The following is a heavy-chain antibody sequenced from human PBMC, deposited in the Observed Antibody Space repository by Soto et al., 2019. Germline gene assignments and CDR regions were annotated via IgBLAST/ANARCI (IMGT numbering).Heavy chain of an antibody. CDR1: GGSISRSNYY. V-gene: IGHV4-39*01. J-gene: IGHJ4*02. Sequence: QLQLQESGPGLVKPSETLSLTCTVSGGSISRSNYYWGWIRQPPGKGLEWIGSIYYSGSTYYNPSLKSRVTISVDTSKNQFSRKLSSVAAADTAIYYCARPLDSGWNPFDYWGQGTLATVSS. D-gene: IGHD6-19*01. CDR2: IYYSGST. CDR3: ARPLDSGWNPFDY.